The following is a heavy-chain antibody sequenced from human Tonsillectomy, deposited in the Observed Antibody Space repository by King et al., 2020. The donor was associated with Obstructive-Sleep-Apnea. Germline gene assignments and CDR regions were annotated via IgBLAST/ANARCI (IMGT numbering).Heavy chain of an antibody. CDR1: GASISSSSYY. J-gene: IGHJ4*02. D-gene: IGHD2-2*01. CDR2: IYYSGST. V-gene: IGHV4-39*07. CDR3: AGVYSTTTCYDY. Sequence: QLQESGPGLVKSSETLSLTCNVSGASISSSSYYWGWIRQPPGKGLEWIGSIYYSGSTSYNPSLKSRVTISVDTSRTRFSLKLSSVTAADTAVYYCAGVYSTTTCYDYWGQGTLVTVSS.